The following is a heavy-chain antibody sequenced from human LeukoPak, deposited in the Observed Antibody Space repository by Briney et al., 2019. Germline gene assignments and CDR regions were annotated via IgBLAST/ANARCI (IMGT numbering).Heavy chain of an antibody. J-gene: IGHJ3*02. CDR1: GGSISSYY. CDR3: ARSPIYPDAFDI. V-gene: IGHV4-4*07. D-gene: IGHD2/OR15-2a*01. CDR2: IYTSGST. Sequence: SSETLSLTCTVSGGSISSYYWSSIRQPAGKGLEWIGRIYTSGSTNYNPSLKSRVTMSVDTSKNQFSLKLSSVTGADTAVYYCARSPIYPDAFDIWGQATMVTVSS.